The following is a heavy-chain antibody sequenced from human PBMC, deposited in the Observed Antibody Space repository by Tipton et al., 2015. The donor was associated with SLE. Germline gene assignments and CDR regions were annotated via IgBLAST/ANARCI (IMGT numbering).Heavy chain of an antibody. CDR1: GGTFSSYA. CDR3: ARDRQQLVPDYFDY. CDR2: IIPMLGIP. Sequence: QSGPEVKKPGFSVKVSCKVSGGTFSSYAISWVRQAPGQGLEWMGRIIPMLGIPNYAQKFQGRVTITADKSTSTAYMELSSLRSEDTAVYYCARDRQQLVPDYFDYWGQGTLGNVSS. D-gene: IGHD6-13*01. J-gene: IGHJ4*02. V-gene: IGHV1-69*04.